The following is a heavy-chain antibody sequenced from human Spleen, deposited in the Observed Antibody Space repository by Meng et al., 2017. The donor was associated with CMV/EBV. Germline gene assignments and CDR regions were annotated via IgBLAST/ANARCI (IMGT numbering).Heavy chain of an antibody. CDR2: INPNSGAT. D-gene: IGHD4/OR15-4a*01. J-gene: IGHJ4*02. CDR3: AASYSNYVLNF. V-gene: IGHV1-2*02. CDR1: GYTFTGYF. Sequence: ASVKVSCKTSGYTFTGYFMHWVRQAPGQGLEWMGWINPNSGATDYAQKFQGRVTMTRDTSISTAYMDLSRLRSDDTAVYYRAASYSNYVLNFWGQGTLVTVSS.